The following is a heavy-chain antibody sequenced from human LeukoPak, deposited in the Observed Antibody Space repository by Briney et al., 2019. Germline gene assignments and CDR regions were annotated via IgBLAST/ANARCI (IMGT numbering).Heavy chain of an antibody. CDR3: ARDRGSSYFDY. Sequence: GGSLRLSCAASGFTFSSYGMHWVRQAPGKGLEWVAVIWYDGSNKYYADSVKGRFTISRDNSKNTLYLQMNSLRAEDTAVYYCARDRGSSYFDYWGQGTLVTVSS. CDR2: IWYDGSNK. V-gene: IGHV3-33*01. D-gene: IGHD1-26*01. J-gene: IGHJ4*02. CDR1: GFTFSSYG.